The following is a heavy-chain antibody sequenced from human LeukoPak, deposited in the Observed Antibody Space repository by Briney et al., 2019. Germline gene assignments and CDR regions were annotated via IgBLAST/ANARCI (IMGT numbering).Heavy chain of an antibody. D-gene: IGHD1-26*01. CDR3: ARADSGSYYGKDAFDI. V-gene: IGHV3-21*01. Sequence: PGGSLRLSCAASGFTFSGYGMNWVRQAPGKGLEWVSSISSSSRYIYYADSVKGRFTISRDNAKNSLYLQMNSLRAEDTAVYYCARADSGSYYGKDAFDIWGQGTMVTVSS. CDR1: GFTFSGYG. CDR2: ISSSSRYI. J-gene: IGHJ3*02.